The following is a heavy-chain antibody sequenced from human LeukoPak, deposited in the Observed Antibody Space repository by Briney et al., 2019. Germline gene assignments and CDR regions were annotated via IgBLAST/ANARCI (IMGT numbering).Heavy chain of an antibody. CDR1: GFTFSSYG. V-gene: IGHV3-23*01. Sequence: GGPLRLSCAASGFTFSSYGMSWVRQAPGKGLEWVSAISGSGGSTYYADSVKGRFTISRDNSKNTLYLQMNSLRAEDTAVYYCAKDHQRMRVVTTAADYWGQGTLVTVSS. CDR3: AKDHQRMRVVTTAADY. CDR2: ISGSGGST. J-gene: IGHJ4*02. D-gene: IGHD2-21*02.